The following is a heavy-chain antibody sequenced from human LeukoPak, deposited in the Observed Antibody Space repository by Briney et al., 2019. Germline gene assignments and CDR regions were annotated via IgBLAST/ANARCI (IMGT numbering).Heavy chain of an antibody. D-gene: IGHD6-13*01. J-gene: IGHJ6*03. CDR3: ARGIAAAGYYYYYYMDV. CDR2: INAGNGNT. Sequence: ASVKVSCKASGYTFTSYAMHWVRQAPGQRLEWMGWINAGNGNTKYSQEFQGRVTITRDTSASTAYMELSSLRSEDMAVYYCARGIAAAGYYYYYYMDVWGKGTTVTVSS. V-gene: IGHV1-3*03. CDR1: GYTFTSYA.